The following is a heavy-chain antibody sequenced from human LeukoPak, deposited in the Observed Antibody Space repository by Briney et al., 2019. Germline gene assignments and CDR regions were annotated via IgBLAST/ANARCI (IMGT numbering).Heavy chain of an antibody. D-gene: IGHD6-19*01. CDR2: IYHSGST. Sequence: SETLSLTCAVSGCSISSGYYWGWIRQPPGKGREWIGSIYHSGSTYYNPSLKSRVTISVDTSKNQFSLKLSSVTAADTAVYYCARVAAVAGADYWGQGTLVTVSS. J-gene: IGHJ4*02. V-gene: IGHV4-38-2*01. CDR1: GCSISSGYY. CDR3: ARVAAVAGADY.